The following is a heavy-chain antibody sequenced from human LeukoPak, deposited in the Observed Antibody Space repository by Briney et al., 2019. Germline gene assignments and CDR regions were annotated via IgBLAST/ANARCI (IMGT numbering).Heavy chain of an antibody. V-gene: IGHV4-59*01. CDR1: GFTFDDYG. CDR3: ARGYDSKSTFFDD. J-gene: IGHJ4*02. CDR2: IYYSGST. Sequence: PGGSLRLSCAASGFTFDDYGMSWIRQHPGKGLEWIGYIYYSGSTKYNPSLKSRVTISLDTSKNQFSLRLNSVTAADTAVYYCARGYDSKSTFFDDWGQGTLVTVSS. D-gene: IGHD5-12*01.